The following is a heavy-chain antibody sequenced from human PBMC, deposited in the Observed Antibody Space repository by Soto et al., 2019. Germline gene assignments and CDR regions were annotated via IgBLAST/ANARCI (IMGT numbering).Heavy chain of an antibody. D-gene: IGHD6-6*01. CDR3: GVFGSGNYYYGMDV. CDR2: IIPIFGTA. Sequence: QVQLVQSGAEVKKPGSSVKVSCKASGGTFSSYAISWVRQAPGQGLEWMGGIIPIFGTANYAQKFQGRVTITADESTSTAYMELRSVRSEDTAVYYCGVFGSGNYYYGMDVWGQGTTVTVSS. J-gene: IGHJ6*02. CDR1: GGTFSSYA. V-gene: IGHV1-69*12.